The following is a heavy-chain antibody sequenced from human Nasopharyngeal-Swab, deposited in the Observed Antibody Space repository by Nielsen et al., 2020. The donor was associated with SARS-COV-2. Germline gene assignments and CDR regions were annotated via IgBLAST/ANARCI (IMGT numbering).Heavy chain of an antibody. CDR2: TEIGGTT. Sequence: GASLPISCAVSGLTVSSTYMSWVRQAPGKGLEWVSVTEIGGTTHYADSVKGRFSISRDSSTNTLYLQMNNVRAEDTAVYYCARDLGGGYCTTTNCPGSWGQGTLVTVSS. D-gene: IGHD2-2*01. CDR3: ARDLGGGYCTTTNCPGS. J-gene: IGHJ1*01. CDR1: GLTVSSTY. V-gene: IGHV3-53*01.